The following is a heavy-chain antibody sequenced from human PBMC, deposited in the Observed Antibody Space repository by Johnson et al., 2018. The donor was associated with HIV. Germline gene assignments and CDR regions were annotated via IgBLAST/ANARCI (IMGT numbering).Heavy chain of an antibody. D-gene: IGHD7-27*01. Sequence: QVQLVESGGGLVKPGGSLRLSCAASGFTLSTYGMHWVRQAPGKGLEWVAVMSYDGSNKYYADSVKGRFTISRDSSKNTLYLQMNSLRPEDTAVYYCAKDRNWGRLFDGFDIWGRGTMVTVSS. CDR1: GFTLSTYG. CDR2: MSYDGSNK. V-gene: IGHV3-30*18. CDR3: AKDRNWGRLFDGFDI. J-gene: IGHJ3*02.